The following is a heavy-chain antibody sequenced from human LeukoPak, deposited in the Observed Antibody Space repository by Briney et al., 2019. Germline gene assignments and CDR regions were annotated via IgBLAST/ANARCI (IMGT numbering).Heavy chain of an antibody. V-gene: IGHV4-39*07. CDR2: IYYSGST. CDR3: ARGYYYDSSGYYHTPFDY. Sequence: SETLSLTCTVSGGSISSSSYYWGWIRQPPGKGLEWIGSIYYSGSTYYNPSLKSRVTISVDTSKNQFSLKLSSVTAADTAMYYCARGYYYDSSGYYHTPFDYWGQGTLVTVSS. J-gene: IGHJ4*02. D-gene: IGHD3-22*01. CDR1: GGSISSSSYY.